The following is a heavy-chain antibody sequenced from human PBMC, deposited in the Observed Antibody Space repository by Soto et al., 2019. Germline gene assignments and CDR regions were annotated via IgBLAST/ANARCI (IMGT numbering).Heavy chain of an antibody. CDR3: ARGPLAAAGTPWWFDP. CDR1: GYTFTIYG. Sequence: ASVNVSCTSSGYTFTIYGISWVRHAPVQGLEWMGWISAYNGNTNYAQKLQGRVTMTTDTSTSTAYMELRSLRSDDTAVYYCARGPLAAAGTPWWFDPWGQGTLVTVSS. D-gene: IGHD6-13*01. V-gene: IGHV1-18*04. CDR2: ISAYNGNT. J-gene: IGHJ5*02.